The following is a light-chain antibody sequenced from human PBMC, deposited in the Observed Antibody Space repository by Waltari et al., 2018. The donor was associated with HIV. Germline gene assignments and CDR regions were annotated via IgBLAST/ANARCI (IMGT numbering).Light chain of an antibody. Sequence: QSVLTQPPSASGTPGQRVTISCSVSSSNLGSNYVYWYQQLPGTAPKLLIYRNNQRPSGVPDRFSGSKSGTSASLAISGLRSEDEADYYCAAWDDSLSGQVFGGGTKLTVL. CDR3: AAWDDSLSGQV. J-gene: IGLJ3*02. V-gene: IGLV1-47*01. CDR1: SSNLGSNY. CDR2: RNN.